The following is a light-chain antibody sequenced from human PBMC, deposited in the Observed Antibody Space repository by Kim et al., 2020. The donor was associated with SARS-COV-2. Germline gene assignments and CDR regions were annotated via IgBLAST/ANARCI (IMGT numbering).Light chain of an antibody. V-gene: IGLV2-11*03. CDR3: CSYAGSYTLV. Sequence: SVTLSVTXTSNDVGGXNYVSWYQXHXGKAPKXMIYDVSKWPSGVPDRFSGSKSGNTASLTISGLQAEDEADYYCCSYAGSYTLVFGGGTQLTVL. CDR1: SNDVGGXNY. CDR2: DVS. J-gene: IGLJ2*01.